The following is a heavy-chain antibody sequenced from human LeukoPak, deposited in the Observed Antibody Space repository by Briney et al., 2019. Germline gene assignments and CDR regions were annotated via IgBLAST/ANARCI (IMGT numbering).Heavy chain of an antibody. CDR1: GGSVRSGSYY. Sequence: SETLSLTCTVSGGSVRSGSYYWSWIRQPPGKGLEWIGYIYYSGSTNYNPSLKSRVTISVDTSKNQFSLKLSSVTAADTAVYYCARGSFGGVIPQDDAFDIWGQGTMVTVSS. J-gene: IGHJ3*02. D-gene: IGHD3-16*02. CDR3: ARGSFGGVIPQDDAFDI. V-gene: IGHV4-61*01. CDR2: IYYSGST.